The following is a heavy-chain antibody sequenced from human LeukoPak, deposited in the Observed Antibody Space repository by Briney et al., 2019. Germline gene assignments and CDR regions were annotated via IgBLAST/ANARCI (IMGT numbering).Heavy chain of an antibody. J-gene: IGHJ4*02. Sequence: GGSLRLSCAASGFTFSNAWMSWVRQAPGKGLEWVANIKKDGSEKYYVDSVKGRFTISRDNAKKSLYLQMNSLRAEHTAVYYCARHLSGVTGYTYGRGIDYWGQGTLVTVSS. CDR2: IKKDGSEK. CDR3: ARHLSGVTGYTYGRGIDY. D-gene: IGHD5-18*01. CDR1: GFTFSNAW. V-gene: IGHV3-7*01.